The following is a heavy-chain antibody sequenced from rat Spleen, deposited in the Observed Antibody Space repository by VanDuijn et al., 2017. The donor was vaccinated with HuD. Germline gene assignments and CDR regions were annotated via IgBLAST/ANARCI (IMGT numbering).Heavy chain of an antibody. J-gene: IGHJ4*01. CDR1: GFTFSNYG. CDR2: ISTGGGNT. CDR3: ARPYGINHGVMDA. Sequence: EVQLVESDGGLVQPGRSLKLSCAASGFTFSNYGMAGVRQAPTKGLEWVASISTGGGNTYYRDSVKGRFTISRDNAKSTLYLQMDSLRSEDTATYYCARPYGINHGVMDAWGQGASVTVSS. V-gene: IGHV5S13*01. D-gene: IGHD1-3*01.